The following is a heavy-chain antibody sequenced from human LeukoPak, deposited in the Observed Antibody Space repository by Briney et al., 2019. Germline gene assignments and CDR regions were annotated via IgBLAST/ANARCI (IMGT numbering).Heavy chain of an antibody. Sequence: PGGSLRLSCEASGFTFSSYWMSWVSQATGKGLEWVANIKQEGGEKYYVDSVKGRFTISRDNAKNSLYLQMNSLRAEDTAVYYCARDAIVVVPAAMWYYYYYMDVWGKGTTVTVSS. V-gene: IGHV3-7*01. J-gene: IGHJ6*03. CDR1: GFTFSSYW. CDR2: IKQEGGEK. CDR3: ARDAIVVVPAAMWYYYYYMDV. D-gene: IGHD2-2*01.